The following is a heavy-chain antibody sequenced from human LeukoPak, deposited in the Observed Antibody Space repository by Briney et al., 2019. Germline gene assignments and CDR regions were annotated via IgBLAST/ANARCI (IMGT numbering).Heavy chain of an antibody. Sequence: ETLSLTCAVYGGSFSGYYWSWVRQAPGKGLEWVSAISGSGGSTNYADSVKGRFTISRDNSKNTLYLQMNSLRAEDTAVYYCAKDRVNRTTIFGVDPNWFDPWGQGTLVTVSS. CDR3: AKDRVNRTTIFGVDPNWFDP. CDR1: GGSFSGYY. V-gene: IGHV3-23*01. CDR2: ISGSGGST. D-gene: IGHD3-3*01. J-gene: IGHJ5*02.